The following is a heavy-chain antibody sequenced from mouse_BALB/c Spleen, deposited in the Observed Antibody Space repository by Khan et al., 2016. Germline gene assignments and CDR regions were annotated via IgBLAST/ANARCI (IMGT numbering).Heavy chain of an antibody. CDR3: GRPVYPGAMDF. Sequence: EVKLLESGGGLVQPGGSLKLSCAASGFDFSGYWMSWVRQAPGKGLEWIGEISPDSSTINYTPSLKDKFIISRDNAKNTLYLQMNKVRSEDTALYYLGRPVYPGAMDFWGQGTSVTVSS. V-gene: IGHV4-1*02. CDR1: GFDFSGYW. J-gene: IGHJ4*01. CDR2: ISPDSSTI.